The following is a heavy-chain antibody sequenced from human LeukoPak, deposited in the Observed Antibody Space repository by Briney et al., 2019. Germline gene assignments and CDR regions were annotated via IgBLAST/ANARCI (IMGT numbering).Heavy chain of an antibody. CDR1: GYTFTSHG. CDR3: AREQNYDFWSGYYTTQILDV. V-gene: IGHV1-18*01. CDR2: ISAYNGNT. D-gene: IGHD3-3*01. Sequence: ASVKVSCKASGYTFTSHGISWVRQAPGQGLEWMGWISAYNGNTNYAQKLQGRVTMTTDTSTSTAYMELRSLRSDDTAVYYCAREQNYDFWSGYYTTQILDVWGQGTTVTVSS. J-gene: IGHJ6*02.